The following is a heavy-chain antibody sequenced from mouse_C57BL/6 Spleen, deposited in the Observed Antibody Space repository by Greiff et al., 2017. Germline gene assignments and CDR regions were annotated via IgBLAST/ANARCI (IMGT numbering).Heavy chain of an antibody. Sequence: EVQLMESEGGLVQPGSSMKLSCTASGFTFSDYYMAWVRQVPEKGLEWVANINYDGSSTYYLDSLKSRFIISRDNAKNILYLQMSSLKSEDTATYCCAREGLYMDYWGQGTSVTVSS. J-gene: IGHJ4*01. CDR2: INYDGSST. CDR1: GFTFSDYY. CDR3: AREGLYMDY. V-gene: IGHV5-16*01.